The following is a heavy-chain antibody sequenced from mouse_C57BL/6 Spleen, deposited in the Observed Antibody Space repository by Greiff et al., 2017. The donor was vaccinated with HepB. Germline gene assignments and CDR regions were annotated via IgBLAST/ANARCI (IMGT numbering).Heavy chain of an antibody. CDR3: ARSFSREYFDY. V-gene: IGHV1-53*01. CDR2: INPSNGGT. J-gene: IGHJ2*01. Sequence: QVHVKQPGTELVKPGASVKLSCKASGYTFTSYWMHWVKQRPGQGLEWIGNINPSNGGTNYNEKFKSKATLTVDKSSSTAYMQLSSLTSEDSAVYYCARSFSREYFDYWGQGTTLTVSS. CDR1: GYTFTSYW.